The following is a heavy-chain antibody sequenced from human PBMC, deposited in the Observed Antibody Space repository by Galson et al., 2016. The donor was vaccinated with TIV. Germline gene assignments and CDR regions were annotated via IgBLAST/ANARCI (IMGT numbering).Heavy chain of an antibody. V-gene: IGHV3-9*01. J-gene: IGHJ6*03. CDR3: AKGHLRAARRFYYMDV. Sequence: SLRLSCAASGFTFDDYAMHWVRQVPGKGLEWVSVIRWNSGTTVYADSAKGRFIISRDNAKNSLYLQMDSLRAEDTALYYCAKGHLRAARRFYYMDVWGKGTTVTVSS. CDR1: GFTFDDYA. CDR2: IRWNSGTT. D-gene: IGHD1-14*01.